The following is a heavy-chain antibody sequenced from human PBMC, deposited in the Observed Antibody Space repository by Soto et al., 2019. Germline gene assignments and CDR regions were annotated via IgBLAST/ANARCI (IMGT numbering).Heavy chain of an antibody. D-gene: IGHD3-10*01. Sequence: QLLESGPGLVKPSETLSLTCTVSGGSISSSSYYWGWIRQPPGKGLEWIGSIYYSGSTYYNPSLKSRVTISVDTSKNQFSLKLSSVTAADTAVYYCARRGITMVRGVKGWFDPWGQVTLVTVSS. CDR3: ARRGITMVRGVKGWFDP. J-gene: IGHJ5*02. CDR1: GGSISSSSYY. V-gene: IGHV4-39*01. CDR2: IYYSGST.